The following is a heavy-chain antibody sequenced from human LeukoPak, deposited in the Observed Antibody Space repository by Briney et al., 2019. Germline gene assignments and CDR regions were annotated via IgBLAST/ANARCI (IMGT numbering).Heavy chain of an antibody. Sequence: SQTLSLTCAISGDSVSSNSAAWNWIRQSPSRGLEWLGRTYYRSKWYNDHAVSVKSRITINPDTSKNQFSLQLNSVTPEDTAVYYCARELHDYGDPTPFDYWGQGTLVTVSS. J-gene: IGHJ4*02. CDR1: GDSVSSNSAA. CDR3: ARELHDYGDPTPFDY. D-gene: IGHD4-17*01. V-gene: IGHV6-1*01. CDR2: TYYRSKWYN.